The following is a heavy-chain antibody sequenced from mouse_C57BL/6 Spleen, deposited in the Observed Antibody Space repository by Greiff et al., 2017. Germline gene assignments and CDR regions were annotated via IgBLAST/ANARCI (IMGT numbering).Heavy chain of an antibody. V-gene: IGHV1-15*01. J-gene: IGHJ3*01. CDR1: GYTFTDYE. D-gene: IGHD1-3*01. CDR2: IDPETGGT. Sequence: QVQLQQSGAELVRPGASVTLSCKASGYTFTDYEMHWVKQTPVHGLEWIGAIDPETGGTAYNQKFKGKAILTADKSSSTAYMELRSLTSEDSAVYYGTRSGNPWFAYWGQGTLVTVSA. CDR3: TRSGNPWFAY.